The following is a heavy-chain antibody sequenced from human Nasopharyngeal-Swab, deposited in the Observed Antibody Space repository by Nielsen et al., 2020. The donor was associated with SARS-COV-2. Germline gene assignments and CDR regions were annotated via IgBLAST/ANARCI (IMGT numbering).Heavy chain of an antibody. CDR3: ARDEYSSSWDF. V-gene: IGHV3-48*03. J-gene: IGHJ4*02. D-gene: IGHD6-13*01. Sequence: VRQAPGKGLERVSYISSSGSTIYYADSVKGRFTISRDNAKNSLYLQMNSLRAEDTAVYYCARDEYSSSWDFWGQGTLVTVSS. CDR2: ISSSGSTI.